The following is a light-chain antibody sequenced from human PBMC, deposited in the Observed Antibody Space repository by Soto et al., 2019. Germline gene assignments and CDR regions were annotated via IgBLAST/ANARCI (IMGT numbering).Light chain of an antibody. J-gene: IGKJ4*01. Sequence: DIQMTQSPSTLSASVGDRVTITCRASQSISNWLAWYQQKPGKAPKLLIYRASSLESGVPSRFSGSGSGTEFTLTISSLQPDDFATYYCQQYNSYSPRLTFGGGTKVDIK. CDR2: RAS. V-gene: IGKV1-5*03. CDR3: QQYNSYSPRLT. CDR1: QSISNW.